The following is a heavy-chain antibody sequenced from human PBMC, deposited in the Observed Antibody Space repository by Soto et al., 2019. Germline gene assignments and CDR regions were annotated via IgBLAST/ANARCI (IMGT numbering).Heavy chain of an antibody. D-gene: IGHD3-22*01. CDR2: IYYSGST. Sequence: QVQLQESGPGLVKPSETLSLTCTVSGGSISSYYWSWIRQPPGKGLEWIGYIYYSGSTNYNPSLKSRVTISVDTSKNQFSLKLSSVTAADTVVYYCARGNPYYYDSSGWFDPWGQGTLVTVSS. J-gene: IGHJ5*02. V-gene: IGHV4-59*01. CDR3: ARGNPYYYDSSGWFDP. CDR1: GGSISSYY.